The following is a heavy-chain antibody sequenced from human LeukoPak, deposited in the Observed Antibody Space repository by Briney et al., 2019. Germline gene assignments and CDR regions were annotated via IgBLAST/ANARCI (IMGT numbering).Heavy chain of an antibody. J-gene: IGHJ4*02. CDR2: ISSSSSTI. CDR3: ARGIRSYDY. Sequence: GGSLRLSCAASGFTFRDYTMNWVRQAPGKGLEWVSYISSSSSTIYYADSVKGRFTISRDNAKNSLYLQMNSLRAEDTAVYYCARGIRSYDYWGQGTLVTVSS. CDR1: GFTFRDYT. V-gene: IGHV3-48*01. D-gene: IGHD3-16*01.